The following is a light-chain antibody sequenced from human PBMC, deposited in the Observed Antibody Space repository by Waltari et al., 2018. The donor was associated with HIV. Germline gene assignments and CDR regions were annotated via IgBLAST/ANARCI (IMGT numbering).Light chain of an antibody. Sequence: EIVLTQSPATLFLSPGERATLSCRASQSVGSYLALYQQKPGQAPRLLIYDASNRATGIPARFSGSGSGTDFTLTISSLQPEDFAVYYCQQRSNWPPLTFGGGTKVGIK. V-gene: IGKV3-11*01. J-gene: IGKJ4*01. CDR3: QQRSNWPPLT. CDR1: QSVGSY. CDR2: DAS.